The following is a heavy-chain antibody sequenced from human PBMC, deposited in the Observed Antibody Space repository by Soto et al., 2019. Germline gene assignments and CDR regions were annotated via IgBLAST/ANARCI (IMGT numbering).Heavy chain of an antibody. V-gene: IGHV4-59*01. CDR3: ARAPGLAVADHFDY. CDR1: GGSISSYY. Sequence: QVQLQESGPGLVKPSETLSLTCTVSGGSISSYYWSWIRQPPGKGLEWIGYIYYSGSTNYNPSLKSRVTISVDTSKNQFSLKLSSVTAADTAVYYCARAPGLAVADHFDYWGQGTLVTVSS. D-gene: IGHD6-19*01. J-gene: IGHJ4*02. CDR2: IYYSGST.